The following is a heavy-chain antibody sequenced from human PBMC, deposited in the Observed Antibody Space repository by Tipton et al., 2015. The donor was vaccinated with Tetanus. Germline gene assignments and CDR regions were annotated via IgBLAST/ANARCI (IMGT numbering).Heavy chain of an antibody. CDR3: VKEGAAAGWFDY. J-gene: IGHJ4*02. V-gene: IGHV1-2*02. CDR1: GYSITDYY. Sequence: LVQSGAKVKKAGASVRVSCKGSGYSITDYYLHWVRQAPGEGLEWMGWISPKFGRTKYSHNFQARLTMTSDTSINTAYMELSSLTSDDTAMYFCVKEGAAAGWFDYWGQGALVTVSS. CDR2: ISPKFGRT. D-gene: IGHD6-13*01.